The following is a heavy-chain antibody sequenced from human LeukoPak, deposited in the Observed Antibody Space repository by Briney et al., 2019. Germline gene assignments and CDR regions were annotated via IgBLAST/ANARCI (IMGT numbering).Heavy chain of an antibody. D-gene: IGHD2-21*02. CDR3: ARDSRAYCGGDCYSGDY. Sequence: ASVKVSCKVSGYTLTELSMHWVRQAPGKGLEWMGGFDPEDGETIYAQKFQGRVTMTEDTSTDTAYMELSSLGSEDTAVYYCARDSRAYCGGDCYSGDYWGQGTLVTVSS. CDR2: FDPEDGET. J-gene: IGHJ4*02. CDR1: GYTLTELS. V-gene: IGHV1-24*01.